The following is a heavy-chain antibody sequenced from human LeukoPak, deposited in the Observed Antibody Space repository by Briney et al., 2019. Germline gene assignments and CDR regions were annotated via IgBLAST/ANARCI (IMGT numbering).Heavy chain of an antibody. D-gene: IGHD3-22*01. CDR3: ARPYYYDSRIDP. V-gene: IGHV4-30-4*01. CDR2: MYYSGST. J-gene: IGHJ5*02. Sequence: SQTLSPTCTVSGVSISSGDYYWSWIRQPPGKGLEWIGYMYYSGSTYYNPSLKSRVTISADTSKNQFSLKLSSVTAADTAVYYCARPYYYDSRIDPWGQGTLVTVSS. CDR1: GVSISSGDYY.